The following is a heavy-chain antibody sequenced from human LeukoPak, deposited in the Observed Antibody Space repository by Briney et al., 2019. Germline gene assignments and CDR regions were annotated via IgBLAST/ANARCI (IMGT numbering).Heavy chain of an antibody. V-gene: IGHV5-51*01. D-gene: IGHD3-3*01. CDR1: GYSFTSYW. CDR2: IYPGDSDT. J-gene: IGHJ4*02. CDR3: ARLGRFSEWLGPFDY. Sequence: GESLKISCKGSGYSFTSYWIGWVRQMPGKGLEWMGIIYPGDSDTRYSPSFQGQVTISADKSISTAYLQWSSLKASDTAMYYCARLGRFSEWLGPFDYWGQGTLVTVSS.